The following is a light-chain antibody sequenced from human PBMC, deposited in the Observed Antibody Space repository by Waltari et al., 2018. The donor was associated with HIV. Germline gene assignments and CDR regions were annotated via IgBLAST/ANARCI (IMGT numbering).Light chain of an antibody. Sequence: SYVLAQPPSVSVAPGKKARITCWGNNIGSKSVHWYQQKPGQAPVVVIYYDSDRPSGIPERFSGSNSGNTATLTISRVEAGDEADYYCQVWDSSSDAYVFGTGTKVTVL. CDR2: YDS. J-gene: IGLJ1*01. V-gene: IGLV3-21*04. CDR1: NIGSKS. CDR3: QVWDSSSDAYV.